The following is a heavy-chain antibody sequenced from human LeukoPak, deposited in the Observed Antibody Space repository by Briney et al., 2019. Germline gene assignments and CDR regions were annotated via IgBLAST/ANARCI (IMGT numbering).Heavy chain of an antibody. V-gene: IGHV5-51*01. CDR2: VYPGDSDT. Sequence: GESLKISCQGYGYDFTSYWIGWVRQVPGKGLEWMGIVYPGDSDTTYSPSFQGQVTISADKSINTAYQQWSSLKASDTAVYYCARPGRDGGFSYGFDSWGRGTLVTVSS. CDR3: ARPGRDGGFSYGFDS. CDR1: GYDFTSYW. D-gene: IGHD5-18*01. J-gene: IGHJ5*01.